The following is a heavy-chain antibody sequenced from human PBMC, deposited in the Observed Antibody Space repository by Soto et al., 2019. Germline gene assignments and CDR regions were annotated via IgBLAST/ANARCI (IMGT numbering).Heavy chain of an antibody. Sequence: PSETLSLTCTVSGGSISSYYWSWIRQPPGKGLEWIGYIYYSGSTNYNPSLKSRVTISIDTSKNQFSLKLSSVTAADTAVYYCARPKESYDSSGLWYWGQGTLVTVSS. CDR1: GGSISSYY. CDR3: ARPKESYDSSGLWY. J-gene: IGHJ4*02. V-gene: IGHV4-59*08. D-gene: IGHD3-22*01. CDR2: IYYSGST.